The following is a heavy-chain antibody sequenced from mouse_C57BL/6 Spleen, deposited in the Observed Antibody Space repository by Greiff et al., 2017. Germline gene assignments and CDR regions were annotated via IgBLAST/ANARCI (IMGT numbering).Heavy chain of an antibody. J-gene: IGHJ1*03. CDR1: GFTFSSYA. Sequence: EVHLLESGAGLVKPGGSLKLSCAASGFTFSSYAMSWVRQTPEKRLEWVAYICTGGDYIYYADTVKGRCTISRDNARNTLYLQMSSLKSEDTAMYYCTSDGTTVVVWDFDVWGTGTTVTVSS. D-gene: IGHD1-1*01. V-gene: IGHV5-9-1*02. CDR3: TSDGTTVVVWDFDV. CDR2: ICTGGDYI.